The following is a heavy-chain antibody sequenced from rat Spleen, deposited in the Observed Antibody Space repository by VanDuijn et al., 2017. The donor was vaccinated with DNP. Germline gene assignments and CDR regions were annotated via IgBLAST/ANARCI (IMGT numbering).Heavy chain of an antibody. Sequence: EVQLVESGGGLVQPGGSMKLSCVASGFTFTDFYMAWARQAPKKGLEWVASVSHEGSSTYYEDSVKGRFTISRDNAKSTLYLQMNSLRSEDTAIYYCVRPDVYYGLEDWSANWGQGTLVTVSS. CDR3: VRPDVYYGLEDWSAN. CDR2: VSHEGSST. D-gene: IGHD1-6*01. J-gene: IGHJ3*01. CDR1: GFTFTDFY. V-gene: IGHV5-22*01.